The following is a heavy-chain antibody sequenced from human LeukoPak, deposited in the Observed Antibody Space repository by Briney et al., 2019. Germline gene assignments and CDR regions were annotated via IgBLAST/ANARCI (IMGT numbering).Heavy chain of an antibody. CDR1: GFTFSSYS. D-gene: IGHD6-19*01. J-gene: IGHJ4*02. V-gene: IGHV3-21*04. CDR2: ISTTSSYI. Sequence: PGGSLRLSCAASGFTFSSYSMNWVRQAPGKGLEWVSSISTTSSYIYYVDSVKGRFTISRDNAKNSLYLQMNSLRAEDMALYYCAKDLTKWLSRMIDYWGQGTLVTVSS. CDR3: AKDLTKWLSRMIDY.